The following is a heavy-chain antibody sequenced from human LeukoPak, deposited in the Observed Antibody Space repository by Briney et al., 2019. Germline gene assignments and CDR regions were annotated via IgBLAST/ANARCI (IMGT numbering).Heavy chain of an antibody. CDR2: IYPGDSDT. CDR3: ARSEGNLNWLFDP. V-gene: IGHV5-51*01. J-gene: IGHJ5*02. Sequence: GESLKISCKGSGYSFTSYWIGWVRQMPGKGLEWMGIIYPGDSDTRYSPSFQGQATISADKSISTAYLQWSSLKASDTAMYYCARSEGNLNWLFDPWGQGTLVTVSS. D-gene: IGHD1-1*01. CDR1: GYSFTSYW.